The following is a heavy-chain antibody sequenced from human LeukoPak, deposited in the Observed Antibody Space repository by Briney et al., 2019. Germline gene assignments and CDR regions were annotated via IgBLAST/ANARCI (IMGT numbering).Heavy chain of an antibody. CDR1: GFTFRSYA. D-gene: IGHD5-18*01. CDR3: ANREDTALAY. Sequence: GGSLRLSCAASGFTFRSYAMNWVRQAPGKGPEWVSGISASGGIIYYADSVKGRFTISRDNSKNTLYLQMKSLSAEDTAVYYCANREDTALAYWGQGTLVSVSS. J-gene: IGHJ4*02. V-gene: IGHV3-23*01. CDR2: ISASGGII.